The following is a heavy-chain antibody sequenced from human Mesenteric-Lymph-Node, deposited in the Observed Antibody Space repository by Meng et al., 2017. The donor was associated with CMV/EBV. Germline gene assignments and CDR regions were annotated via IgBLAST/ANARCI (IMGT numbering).Heavy chain of an antibody. J-gene: IGHJ6*02. CDR3: ARVVHSSSWYRAAYGMDV. D-gene: IGHD6-13*01. CDR1: GGSISSSNW. Sequence: GSLRLSYAVSGGSISSSNWWSWVRQPPGKGLEWIGEIYHSGSTNYNPSLKSRVTISVDKSKNQFSLKLSSVTAADTAVYYCARVVHSSSWYRAAYGMDVWGQGTTVTVSS. CDR2: IYHSGST. V-gene: IGHV4-4*02.